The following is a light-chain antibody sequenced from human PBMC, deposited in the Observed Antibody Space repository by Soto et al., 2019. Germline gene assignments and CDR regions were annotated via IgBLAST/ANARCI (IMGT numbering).Light chain of an antibody. CDR1: RFNIGSNT. J-gene: IGLJ2*01. Sequence: QSVLTQPPSVSGTPGQRVTISCSGSRFNIGSNTVNWYQQLPGTAPKLLIYSENQRPSGVPDRFSGSKSGTSASLAISGLQSEDEADYYCAAWDGSLNVVLFGGGTKLTVL. CDR2: SEN. V-gene: IGLV1-44*01. CDR3: AAWDGSLNVVL.